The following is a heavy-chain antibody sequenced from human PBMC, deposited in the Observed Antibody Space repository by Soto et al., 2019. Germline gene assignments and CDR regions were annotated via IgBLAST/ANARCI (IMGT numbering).Heavy chain of an antibody. J-gene: IGHJ4*02. CDR1: GLTLSNYW. Sequence: EVQLVESGGGLVQPGGSLRLSCAASGLTLSNYWMHWVRQAPGKGLVWVSRLNHDGSRTTYADSVKGRFTISRDNAKNTVYLQMNSLRAEDTAVYYCARGRIYRSWDYYSDYWGQGSLVTVTS. CDR3: ARGRIYRSWDYYSDY. V-gene: IGHV3-74*01. CDR2: LNHDGSRT. D-gene: IGHD3-16*02.